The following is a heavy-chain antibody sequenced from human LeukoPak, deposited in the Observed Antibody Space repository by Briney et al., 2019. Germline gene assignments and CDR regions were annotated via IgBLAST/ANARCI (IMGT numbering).Heavy chain of an antibody. CDR3: ARGSVGLQRNDWFDP. J-gene: IGHJ5*02. CDR1: GFTFSSYA. CDR2: ISPGSNYI. D-gene: IGHD4-11*01. Sequence: GGSLRLSCAASGFTFSSYAMSWVRQAPGKGLEWVSSISPGSNYIYYADSVKGRFTISRDNAKNSLYLQMNSLRAEDTALYYCARGSVGLQRNDWFDPWGQGTLVTVSS. V-gene: IGHV3-21*01.